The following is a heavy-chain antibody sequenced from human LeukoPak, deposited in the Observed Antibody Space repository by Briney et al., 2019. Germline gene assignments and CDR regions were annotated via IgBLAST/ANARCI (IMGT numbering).Heavy chain of an antibody. J-gene: IGHJ4*02. V-gene: IGHV3-30*02. CDR3: AKDTYYYGSGSQTFDY. CDR1: GFTFSSYA. Sequence: SGGSLRLSCAASGFTFSSYAMHWVRQAPGKGLEWVAFIRYDGSNKYYADSVKGRFTISRDNSKNTLYLQMNSLRAEDTAVYYCAKDTYYYGSGSQTFDYWGQGTLVTVSS. D-gene: IGHD3-10*01. CDR2: IRYDGSNK.